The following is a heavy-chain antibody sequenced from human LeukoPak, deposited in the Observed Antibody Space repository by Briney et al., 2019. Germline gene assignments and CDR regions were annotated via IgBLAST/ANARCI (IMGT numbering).Heavy chain of an antibody. CDR2: ISSSSSYI. Sequence: GGSLRLSCTASGFTFSGYSMNWIRQAPGKGLEWVSSISSSSSYIYYADSVKGRFTISRDNAKNSLYLQTNSLRAEDTAVYYCARDIDYYDSSGYFDYWGQGTLVTVSS. CDR1: GFTFSGYS. CDR3: ARDIDYYDSSGYFDY. V-gene: IGHV3-21*01. J-gene: IGHJ4*02. D-gene: IGHD3-22*01.